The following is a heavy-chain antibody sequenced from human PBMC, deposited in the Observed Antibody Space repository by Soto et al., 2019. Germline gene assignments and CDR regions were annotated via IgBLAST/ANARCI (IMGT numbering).Heavy chain of an antibody. CDR3: ARWSYLDY. CDR1: GFSFGSYA. Sequence: GGSLRLSCAASGFSFGSYALSWVRQAPGKGLEWVSTISGSDGKTFYADSVKGRFSISRDTPQSTLYLQMNSLRADDTAMYYCARWSYLDYWGQGTRVTVSS. CDR2: ISGSDGKT. D-gene: IGHD3-3*01. V-gene: IGHV3-23*01. J-gene: IGHJ4*02.